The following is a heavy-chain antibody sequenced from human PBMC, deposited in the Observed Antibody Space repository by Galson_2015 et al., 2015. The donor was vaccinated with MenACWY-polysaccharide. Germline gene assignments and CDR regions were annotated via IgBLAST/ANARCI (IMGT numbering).Heavy chain of an antibody. CDR2: MNPNSGGT. CDR1: GYTFTSYD. CDR3: VRDGHRYDFDS. D-gene: IGHD1-1*01. Sequence: SVKVSCKASGYTFTSYDINWVRQATGQGLEWMGWMNPNSGGTNYAQKFQGRVTMTSDTSISTAYMELSRLTSDDTAVYYCVRDGHRYDFDSWGQGTLVTVSS. J-gene: IGHJ4*02. V-gene: IGHV1-2*02.